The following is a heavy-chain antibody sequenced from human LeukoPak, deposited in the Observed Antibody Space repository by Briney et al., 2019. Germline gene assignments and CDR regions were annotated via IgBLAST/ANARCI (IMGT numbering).Heavy chain of an antibody. V-gene: IGHV3-23*01. D-gene: IGHD5-12*01. CDR3: AKEGVQWLRPYFDY. CDR1: GFTFSSYG. CDR2: ISGSGGST. J-gene: IGHJ4*02. Sequence: GGTLRLSCAASGFTFSSYGMSWVRQAPGKGLEWVSAISGSGGSTYYADSVKGRLTISRDNSKNTLYLQMNSLRAEDTAVYYCAKEGVQWLRPYFDYWGQGTLVTVSS.